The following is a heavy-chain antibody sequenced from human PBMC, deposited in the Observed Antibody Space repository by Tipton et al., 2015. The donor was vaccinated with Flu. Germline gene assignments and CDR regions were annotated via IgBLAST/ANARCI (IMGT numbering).Heavy chain of an antibody. CDR2: IYYSGNT. V-gene: IGHV4-39*07. CDR1: GGSISSSSYY. D-gene: IGHD2-21*02. Sequence: TLSPTCTVSGGSISSSSYYWGWTRQPPGKGLEWIGSIYYSGNTYYNPSLKSRVTISVDTSKNQFSLKLSSVTAADTAVYYCARDPIGGVTDKDAFDIWGQGTMVTVSS. J-gene: IGHJ3*02. CDR3: ARDPIGGVTDKDAFDI.